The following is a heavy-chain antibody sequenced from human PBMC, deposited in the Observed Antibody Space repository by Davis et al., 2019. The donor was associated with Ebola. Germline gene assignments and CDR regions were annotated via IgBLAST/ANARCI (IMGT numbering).Heavy chain of an antibody. CDR3: ARGGDGPFDY. CDR2: INHSGST. Sequence: MPSETLSLTCAVYGGSFTDYYWSWIRQPPGKGLEWIGEINHSGSTNYNPSLKSRVTISVDTSKNQFSLKLSSVTAADTAVYYCARGGDGPFDYWGQGTLVTVSS. J-gene: IGHJ4*02. V-gene: IGHV4-34*01. CDR1: GGSFTDYY. D-gene: IGHD3-10*01.